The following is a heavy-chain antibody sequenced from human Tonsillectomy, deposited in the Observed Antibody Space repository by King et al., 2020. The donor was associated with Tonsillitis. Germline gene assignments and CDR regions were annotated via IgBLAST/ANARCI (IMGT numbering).Heavy chain of an antibody. D-gene: IGHD2-2*01. CDR3: ARGPDCRSTSCAIDY. J-gene: IGHJ4*02. Sequence: VQLQQWGAGLLKPSETLSLTCAVYGWSFSGYFWNWIRQPPGKGLEWIGEINHSGSTNYNPSLKSRVTISVDTSKNQFSPKLSSVTAADTAVYYCARGPDCRSTSCAIDYWGQGTLVTVSS. V-gene: IGHV4-34*01. CDR2: INHSGST. CDR1: GWSFSGYF.